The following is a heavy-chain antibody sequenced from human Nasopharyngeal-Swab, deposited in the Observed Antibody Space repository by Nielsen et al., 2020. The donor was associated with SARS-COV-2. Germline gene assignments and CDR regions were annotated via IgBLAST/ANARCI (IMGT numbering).Heavy chain of an antibody. CDR2: IYGGDST. Sequence: GESLKISCAVSGFTVSSNYMSWVRQAPGKGLEWVSVIYGGDSTYYADSVRSRFTVTRHISENTLYLQMNSLRAEDTAVYYCASSPSRGWYEYHLDNWGQGTLVTVSS. D-gene: IGHD6-19*01. J-gene: IGHJ4*02. CDR1: GFTVSSNY. V-gene: IGHV3-53*04. CDR3: ASSPSRGWYEYHLDN.